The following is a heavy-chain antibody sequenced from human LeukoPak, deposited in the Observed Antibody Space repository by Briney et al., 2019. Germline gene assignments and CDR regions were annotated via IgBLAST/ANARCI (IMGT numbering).Heavy chain of an antibody. J-gene: IGHJ4*02. V-gene: IGHV1-69*05. CDR1: GGTFSSYA. D-gene: IGHD6-6*01. CDR2: IIPIFGTA. Sequence: SVKVSCKASGGTFSSYAISWVRQAPGQGLEWMGGIIPIFGTANYAQKFQGRVTMTTDTSTSTAYMELRSLRSDDTAVYYCARGYSSSDFDYWGQGTLVTVSS. CDR3: ARGYSSSDFDY.